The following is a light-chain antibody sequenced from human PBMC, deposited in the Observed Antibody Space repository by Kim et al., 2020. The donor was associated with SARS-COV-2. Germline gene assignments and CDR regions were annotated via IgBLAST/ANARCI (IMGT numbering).Light chain of an antibody. V-gene: IGLV3-19*01. CDR1: SLRNYY. Sequence: SSELTQDPAVSVTLGQTVRITCQGDSLRNYYANWYQQKPGQAPVLVIYGKNNRPSGIPDRFSGSSSGNTASLTITGAQAEDEADYYCNSRDSSGNWVFGG. J-gene: IGLJ3*02. CDR2: GKN. CDR3: NSRDSSGNWV.